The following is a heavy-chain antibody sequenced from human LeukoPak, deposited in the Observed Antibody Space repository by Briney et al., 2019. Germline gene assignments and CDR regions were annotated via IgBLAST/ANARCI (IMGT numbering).Heavy chain of an antibody. J-gene: IGHJ5*02. CDR1: GGSISSSSYY. V-gene: IGHV4-39*02. CDR2: IYYSGST. CDR3: AREEGGSSWFYNWFDP. Sequence: SETLSLTCTVSGGSISSSSYYWGWIRQPPGKGLEWIGSIYYSGSTYYNPSLKSRVTISVDTSKNQFSLKLSSVTAADTAVYYCAREEGGSSWFYNWFDPWGQGTLVTVSS. D-gene: IGHD6-13*01.